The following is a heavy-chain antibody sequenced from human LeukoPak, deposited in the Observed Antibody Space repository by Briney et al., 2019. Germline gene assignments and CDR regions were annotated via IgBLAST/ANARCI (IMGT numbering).Heavy chain of an antibody. Sequence: PGGSLRLSGAASGFTFSAYAMSWVRQAPGKGLEWVSAIGGSGGSTYYADSVKGRFTISRDNSKNTLYLQMNTLRAEDTAVYYCAKGALGSRRHYFFDYWGQGTLVTVSS. CDR2: IGGSGGST. V-gene: IGHV3-23*01. CDR1: GFTFSAYA. CDR3: AKGALGSRRHYFFDY. J-gene: IGHJ4*02. D-gene: IGHD6-13*01.